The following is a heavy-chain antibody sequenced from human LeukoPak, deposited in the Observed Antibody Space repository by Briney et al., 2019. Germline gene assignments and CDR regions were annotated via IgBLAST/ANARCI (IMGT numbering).Heavy chain of an antibody. V-gene: IGHV3-23*01. CDR3: AKVGYYYDSSGYPHFDY. CDR2: ISGSGGST. Sequence: GGSLRLSCAASGFTFSSYAMSWVRQAPGKGLEWVSAISGSGGSTYYADSVKGRFTISRDNSKNTLHLQMNSLRAEDTAVYYCAKVGYYYDSSGYPHFDYWGQGTLVTVSS. J-gene: IGHJ4*02. D-gene: IGHD3-22*01. CDR1: GFTFSSYA.